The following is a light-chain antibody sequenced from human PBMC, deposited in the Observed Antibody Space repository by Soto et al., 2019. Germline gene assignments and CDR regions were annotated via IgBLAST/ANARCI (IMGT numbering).Light chain of an antibody. V-gene: IGKV1-13*02. CDR3: QQYNSYPALT. Sequence: AIQLTQSPSSLSASVGDRVTITCRASQGISSALAWYQQKPGKAPKLLIYDASSLESGVPSRFSGSGSGTDFTLTISSLQPEAFATYYCQQYNSYPALTFGGGTKVEIK. CDR2: DAS. J-gene: IGKJ4*01. CDR1: QGISSA.